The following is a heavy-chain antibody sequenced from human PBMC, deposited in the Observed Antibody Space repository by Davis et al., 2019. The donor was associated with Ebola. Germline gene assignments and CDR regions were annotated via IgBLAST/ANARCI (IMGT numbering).Heavy chain of an antibody. J-gene: IGHJ5*02. Sequence: ASVKVSCKASGYTFTSYAMHWVRQAPGQRLEWMGWINAGNGNTKYSQKFQGRVTITADESTSTVYMELSSLRSEDTAVYYCARERDDRGPHNWFDPWGQGTLVTVSS. CDR2: INAGNGNT. V-gene: IGHV1-3*01. CDR3: ARERDDRGPHNWFDP. D-gene: IGHD3-10*02. CDR1: GYTFTSYA.